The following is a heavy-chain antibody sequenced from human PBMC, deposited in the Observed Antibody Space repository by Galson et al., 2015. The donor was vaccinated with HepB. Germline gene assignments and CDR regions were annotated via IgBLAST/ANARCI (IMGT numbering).Heavy chain of an antibody. Sequence: SLRLSCAASGFTFSSYRMNWVRQAPGKGLEWISTISSSGIYIYYADSVKGRFTISRDNAKNSLYLQMSSLRAEDTAVYYCARSPSGYCTITTCYSNWFDPWGQGTLVTVSS. CDR3: ARSPSGYCTITTCYSNWFDP. J-gene: IGHJ5*02. V-gene: IGHV3-21*06. D-gene: IGHD2-2*02. CDR2: ISSSGIYI. CDR1: GFTFSSYR.